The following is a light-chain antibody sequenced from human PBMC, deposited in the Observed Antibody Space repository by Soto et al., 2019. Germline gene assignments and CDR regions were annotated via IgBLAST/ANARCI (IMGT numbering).Light chain of an antibody. CDR1: QTIHID. V-gene: IGKV1-39*01. CDR2: RAS. J-gene: IGKJ5*01. Sequence: IKMNQSQSSLSASIGDRFTIPCGASQTIHIDVNWYQTRQGKVTAILISRASTLQSGVPSRVVGSGSGTDFTLTISSLQTEDWATYYGQQRYSAPITFGQATRVEI. CDR3: QQRYSAPIT.